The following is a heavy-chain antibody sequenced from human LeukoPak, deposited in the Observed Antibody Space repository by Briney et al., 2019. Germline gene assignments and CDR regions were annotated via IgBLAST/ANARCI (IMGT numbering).Heavy chain of an antibody. D-gene: IGHD3-22*01. CDR3: ARDNEWLLLSY. Sequence: GGSLRLSCAASGFTFSSYAMHWVRQAPGKGLEWVAVISYDGSNKYYADSVKGRFTISRDNSKNTLYLQMSSLRAEDTAVYYCARDNEWLLLSYWGQGTLVTVSS. CDR2: ISYDGSNK. J-gene: IGHJ4*02. CDR1: GFTFSSYA. V-gene: IGHV3-30*04.